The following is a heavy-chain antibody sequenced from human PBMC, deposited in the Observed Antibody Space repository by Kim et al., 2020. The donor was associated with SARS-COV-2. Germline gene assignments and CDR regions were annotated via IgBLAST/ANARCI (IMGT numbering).Heavy chain of an antibody. CDR3: ATGGGTSSVGY. J-gene: IGHJ4*02. V-gene: IGHV5-51*01. CDR1: GYTFTNTW. Sequence: GESLKISCKGSGYTFTNTWIGWVRQMPGKGLEWMGIIYPGDSDTRYSPSFQGQVTISADKSISTAYLHWSSLKASDTAMYFCATGGGTSSVGYWGQGTLVTVSS. CDR2: IYPGDSDT. D-gene: IGHD6-6*01.